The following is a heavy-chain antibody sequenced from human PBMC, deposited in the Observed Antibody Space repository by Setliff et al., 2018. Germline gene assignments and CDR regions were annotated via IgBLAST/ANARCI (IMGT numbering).Heavy chain of an antibody. CDR3: ARVASGWWWFDY. CDR2: MNSDGSRI. Sequence: GGSLRLSCAASGFTFSSHWMHWVRQVPGKGLVWVSRMNSDGSRISYADSVKGRFTISRDNAKNTLYLQMNSLRAEDTAVYYCARVASGWWWFDYWGQGTLVTVSS. J-gene: IGHJ4*02. D-gene: IGHD6-19*01. V-gene: IGHV3-74*01. CDR1: GFTFSSHW.